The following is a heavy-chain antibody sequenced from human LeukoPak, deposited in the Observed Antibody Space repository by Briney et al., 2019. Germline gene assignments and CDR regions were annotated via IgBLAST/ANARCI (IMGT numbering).Heavy chain of an antibody. D-gene: IGHD3-10*01. V-gene: IGHV1-18*01. Sequence: ASVKVSRKTSGYTFANYDIYWVRQAPGQGLEWMGWISAYNGNTNYAQKLQGRVTMTTDTSTSTAYMELRSLRSDDTAVYYCARDSYYYGSGSYLEDYWGQGTLVTVSS. CDR3: ARDSYYYGSGSYLEDY. CDR2: ISAYNGNT. CDR1: GYTFANYD. J-gene: IGHJ4*02.